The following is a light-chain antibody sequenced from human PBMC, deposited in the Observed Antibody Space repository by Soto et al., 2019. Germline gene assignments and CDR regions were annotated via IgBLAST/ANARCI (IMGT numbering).Light chain of an antibody. CDR1: SSDVGGYNY. V-gene: IGLV2-11*01. J-gene: IGLJ2*01. CDR3: CSYAGTYTWI. CDR2: DVN. Sequence: QSVLTQPASVSGSPGQSITISCTGTSSDVGGYNYVSWYQQHPGKAPKLIIFDVNKRPSGVPDRFSGSKSGNTAFLTISGLQVEDEADYYCCSYAGTYTWIFGGGTKLTVL.